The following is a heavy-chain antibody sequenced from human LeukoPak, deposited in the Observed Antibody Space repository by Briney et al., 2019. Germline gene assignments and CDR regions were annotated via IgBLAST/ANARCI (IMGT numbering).Heavy chain of an antibody. D-gene: IGHD6-13*01. J-gene: IGHJ5*02. V-gene: IGHV1-18*04. CDR3: ARDLRRYSSSSENWFDP. Sequence: ASVKVSCKASGYTFTGYYMHWVRQAPGQGLEWMGWISAYNGNTNYAQKLQGRVTMTTDTSTSTAYMELRSLRSDDTAVYYCARDLRRYSSSSENWFDPWGQGTLVTVSS. CDR2: ISAYNGNT. CDR1: GYTFTGYY.